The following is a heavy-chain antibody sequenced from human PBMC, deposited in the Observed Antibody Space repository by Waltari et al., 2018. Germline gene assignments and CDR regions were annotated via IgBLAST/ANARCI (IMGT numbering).Heavy chain of an antibody. V-gene: IGHV4-4*02. CDR3: ARDRGRGIYLDA. Sequence: QMQLQESGPGLVKPSGTLSVTRTVSGASMSSGDWWSWVRQSPGKGLEWIGQIQRSGRTHYNPSFESRVSISIDTSNNQFSLKVTSTTAADTAMYYCARDRGRGIYLDAWGRGTLVTVSA. CDR2: IQRSGRT. CDR1: GASMSSGDW. D-gene: IGHD2-15*01. J-gene: IGHJ4*02.